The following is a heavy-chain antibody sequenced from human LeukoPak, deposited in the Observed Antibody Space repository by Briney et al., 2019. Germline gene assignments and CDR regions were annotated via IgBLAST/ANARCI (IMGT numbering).Heavy chain of an antibody. CDR3: ACFHWGSNDY. V-gene: IGHV3-11*04. Sequence: GGPLRLSCVASGLTLTDKYMSWSRQAPGKGLEWISYISSSGDIKYHTQSVKGRLPISRDNAGKSLYLLMNSLRADDTAVLYCACFHWGSNDYWGRGTLVTVSS. D-gene: IGHD3-16*01. J-gene: IGHJ4*02. CDR2: ISSSGDIK. CDR1: GLTLTDKY.